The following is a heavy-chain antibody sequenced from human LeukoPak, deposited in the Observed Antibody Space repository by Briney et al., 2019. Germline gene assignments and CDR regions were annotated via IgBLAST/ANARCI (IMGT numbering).Heavy chain of an antibody. CDR1: GYTFTDYY. V-gene: IGHV1-2*02. D-gene: IGHD5-12*01. Sequence: ASVKVSCKASGYTFTDYYIHWVRQAPGQGLEWMGWINPNSGGTNSAQKFQGRVTMTRDTSISSAYMGLSRLRSDDTAVYFCARDFRGEWLRLYNSYMDVWGKGTTVTVSS. CDR2: INPNSGGT. J-gene: IGHJ6*03. CDR3: ARDFRGEWLRLYNSYMDV.